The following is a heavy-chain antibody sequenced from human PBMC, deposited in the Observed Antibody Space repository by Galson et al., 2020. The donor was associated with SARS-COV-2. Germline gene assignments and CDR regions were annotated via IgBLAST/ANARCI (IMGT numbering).Heavy chain of an antibody. CDR1: AYTFTASY. J-gene: IGHJ4*02. CDR2: INPNSGGT. D-gene: IGHD2-2*01. V-gene: IGHV1-2*04. CDR3: ARGPRDCSSTSCQFYFDY. Sequence: ASVKVSCNASAYTFTASYMHWVRQAPGQGLKWMQWINPNSGGTNYAQKFQGWVTMTRDTSISTAYMELSRLRSDDTAVYYCARGPRDCSSTSCQFYFDYWGEGTLVTVSS.